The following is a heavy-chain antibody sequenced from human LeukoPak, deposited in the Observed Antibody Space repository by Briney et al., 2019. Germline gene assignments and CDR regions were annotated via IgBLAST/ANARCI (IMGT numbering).Heavy chain of an antibody. J-gene: IGHJ4*02. Sequence: GGSLRLSCAASGFPFSTYAMNWVRQAPGKGLEWVSVITGSGGFTQYADSVKGRFTVSRDNSKNTVYLQMNSLRVEDTALYYCVRSLDYWGQGTLVTVSS. V-gene: IGHV3-23*01. CDR3: VRSLDY. CDR1: GFPFSTYA. CDR2: ITGSGGFT.